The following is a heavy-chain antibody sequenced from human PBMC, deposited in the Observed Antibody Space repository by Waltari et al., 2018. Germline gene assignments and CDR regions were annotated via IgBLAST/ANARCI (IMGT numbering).Heavy chain of an antibody. CDR2: INPNSGGT. Sequence: QVQLVQSGAEVKKTGASVTVSGKASGYTFTGYKMHWVRQAPGQGLEWMGRINPNSGGTNYAQKFQGRVTMTRDTSISTAYMELSRLRSDDTAVYYCAGTTVTTPFDYWGQGTLVTVSS. J-gene: IGHJ4*02. CDR1: GYTFTGYK. V-gene: IGHV1-2*06. CDR3: AGTTVTTPFDY. D-gene: IGHD4-17*01.